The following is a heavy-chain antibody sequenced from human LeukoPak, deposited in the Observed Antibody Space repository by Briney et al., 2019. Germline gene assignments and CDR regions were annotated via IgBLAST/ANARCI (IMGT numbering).Heavy chain of an antibody. CDR3: ASFNAVRGVIMGVFDY. CDR1: GGSISSSSYY. J-gene: IGHJ4*02. CDR2: IYYSGST. D-gene: IGHD3-10*01. V-gene: IGHV4-39*01. Sequence: KPSETLSLTCTVSGGSISSSSYYWGWIRQPPGKGLEWIGSIYYSGSTYYNPSLKSRVTISVDTSKNQFSLKLSSVTAADTAVYYCASFNAVRGVIMGVFDYWGQGTLVTVSS.